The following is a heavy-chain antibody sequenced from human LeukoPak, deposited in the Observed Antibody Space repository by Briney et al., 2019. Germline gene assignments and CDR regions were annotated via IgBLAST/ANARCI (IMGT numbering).Heavy chain of an antibody. CDR2: INAGNGNT. D-gene: IGHD1-26*01. CDR1: GYTFTSYA. CDR3: ARERWEQPFDY. J-gene: IGHJ4*02. V-gene: IGHV1-3*01. Sequence: ASVKVSCKASGYTFTSYAMHWVRQAPGQRLEWMGWINAGNGNTKYSQTFQGRVTITRDTSASTAYMELSSLRSEDTAVYYCARERWEQPFDYWGQGTLVTVSS.